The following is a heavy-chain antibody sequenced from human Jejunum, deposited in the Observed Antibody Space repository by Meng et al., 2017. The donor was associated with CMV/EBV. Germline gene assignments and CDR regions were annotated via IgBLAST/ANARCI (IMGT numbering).Heavy chain of an antibody. V-gene: IGHV3-30*01. Sequence: AGSGFPFRKYPLHWVRQAPGKGLEWVAVISYDDSDQYYADDVKGRFTISRDYSKNILYLQMNGLRGDDTALYYCVRENDFNNYFDVWGQGTLVTVPQ. CDR3: VRENDFNNYFDV. CDR1: GFPFRKYP. D-gene: IGHD2-21*02. CDR2: ISYDDSDQ. J-gene: IGHJ4*02.